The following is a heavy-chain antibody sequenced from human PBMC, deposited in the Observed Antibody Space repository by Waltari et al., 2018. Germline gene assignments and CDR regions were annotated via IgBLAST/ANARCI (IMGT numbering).Heavy chain of an antibody. D-gene: IGHD3-10*01. V-gene: IGHV4-59*01. CDR3: ARAIGTMVRGVNNWFDP. J-gene: IGHJ5*02. CDR1: GGSISSYY. CDR2: IYYIGST. Sequence: QVQLQESGPGLVKPSETLSLTCTVSGGSISSYYWSWIRQPPGKGLEWIGCIYYIGSTNHNPLLKSRFTISVATSKNQCSLKRSSVTAADTAVYYCARAIGTMVRGVNNWFDPWGQGTLVTVSS.